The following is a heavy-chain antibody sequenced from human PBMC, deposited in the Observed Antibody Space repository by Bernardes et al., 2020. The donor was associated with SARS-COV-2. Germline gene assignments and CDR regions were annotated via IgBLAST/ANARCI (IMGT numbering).Heavy chain of an antibody. CDR3: ARANIGSYYAPFDY. J-gene: IGHJ4*02. CDR2: IWYDGSNK. V-gene: IGHV3-33*01. CDR1: GFTFSSYG. D-gene: IGHD1-26*01. Sequence: VGSLSLSCAASGFTFSSYGMHWVRQAPGKGLEWVAVIWYDGSNKYYADSVKGRFTISRDNSKNTLYLQMNSLRAEDTAVYYCARANIGSYYAPFDYWGQGTLVTVSS.